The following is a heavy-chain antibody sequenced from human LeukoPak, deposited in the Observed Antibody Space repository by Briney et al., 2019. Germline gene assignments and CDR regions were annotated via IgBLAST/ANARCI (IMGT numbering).Heavy chain of an antibody. V-gene: IGHV3-30-3*01. Sequence: GGSLRLSCAASGFTFSSYAMHWVRQAPGKGLEWVAVISYDGSNKYYADSVKGRFTISRDNSKNTLYPQMNSLRAEDTAVYYCARDLLELRLWGRGTLVIVSS. CDR1: GFTFSSYA. CDR3: ARDLLELRL. D-gene: IGHD1-7*01. CDR2: ISYDGSNK. J-gene: IGHJ4*02.